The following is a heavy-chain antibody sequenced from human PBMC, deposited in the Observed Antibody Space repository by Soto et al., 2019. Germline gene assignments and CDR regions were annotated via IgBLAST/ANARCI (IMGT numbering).Heavy chain of an antibody. Sequence: ASVKVSCRACGYTFTGYFMHWVRQAPGEGLEWMGWINPNSGATKYAPKFQGRVTMTRDTSNRTAYLELSRLTSDDTAIYYCARGGGTTLAPLPWGQGTPVTVSS. CDR2: INPNSGAT. J-gene: IGHJ5*02. CDR3: ARGGGTTLAPLP. V-gene: IGHV1-2*02. D-gene: IGHD3-16*01. CDR1: GYTFTGYF.